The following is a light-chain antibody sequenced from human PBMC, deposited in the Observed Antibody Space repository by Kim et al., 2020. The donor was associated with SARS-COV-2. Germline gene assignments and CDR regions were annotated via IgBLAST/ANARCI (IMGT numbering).Light chain of an antibody. CDR3: ISRDNSGDHVV. Sequence: LGQTVRITCQGDSLRMYYASWYQQKPRQAPILVIYGKNNRPSGIPDRFSGSSSGNTASLTVTGAQAVDEADYYCISRDNSGDHVVFGGGTKLTVL. CDR2: GKN. J-gene: IGLJ2*01. V-gene: IGLV3-19*01. CDR1: SLRMYY.